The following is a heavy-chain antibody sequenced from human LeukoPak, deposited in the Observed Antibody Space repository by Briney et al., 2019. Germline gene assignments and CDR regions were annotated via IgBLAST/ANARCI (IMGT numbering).Heavy chain of an antibody. D-gene: IGHD5-24*01. CDR3: ARSRWLQPLDY. J-gene: IGHJ4*02. CDR2: INPNSGGT. CDR1: GYTFTGYY. Sequence: ASVKVSCKASGYTFTGYYMHWVRQAPGQGLEWMGWINPNSGGTNYAQKFQGRVTMTRDTSISTAYMELSRLRSDDAAVYYCARSRWLQPLDYWGQGTLVSVSS. V-gene: IGHV1-2*02.